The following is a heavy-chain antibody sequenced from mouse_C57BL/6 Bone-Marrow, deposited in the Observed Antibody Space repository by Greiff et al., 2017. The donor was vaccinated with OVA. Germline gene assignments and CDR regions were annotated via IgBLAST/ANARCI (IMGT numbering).Heavy chain of an antibody. CDR2: IYPGSGNT. Sequence: VQLVESGAELVRPGASVKLSCKASGYTFTDYYINWVKQRPGQGLEWIARIYPGSGNTYYNEKFKGKATLTAEKSSSPAYMQLSSLTSEDSAVYFCAREGTWGFAYWGQGTLVTVSA. CDR3: AREGTWGFAY. J-gene: IGHJ3*01. CDR1: GYTFTDYY. D-gene: IGHD3-3*01. V-gene: IGHV1-76*01.